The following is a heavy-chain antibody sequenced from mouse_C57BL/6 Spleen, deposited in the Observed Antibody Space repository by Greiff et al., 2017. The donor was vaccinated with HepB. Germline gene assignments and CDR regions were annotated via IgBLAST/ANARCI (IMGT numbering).Heavy chain of an antibody. V-gene: IGHV1-18*01. J-gene: IGHJ1*03. CDR1: GYTFTDYN. D-gene: IGHD2-4*01. CDR2: INPNNGGT. Sequence: EVQLQQSGPELVKPGASVKIPCKASGYTFTDYNMDWVKQSHGKSLEWIGDINPNNGGTIYNQKFKGKATLTVDKSSSTAYMELRSLTSEDTAVYYCARRLDDYDVWYFDVWGTGTTVTVSS. CDR3: ARRLDDYDVWYFDV.